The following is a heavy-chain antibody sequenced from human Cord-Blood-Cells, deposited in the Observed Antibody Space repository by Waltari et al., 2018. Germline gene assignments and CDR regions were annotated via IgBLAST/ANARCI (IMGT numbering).Heavy chain of an antibody. CDR2: ISAYNGNT. CDR3: AREYYDYIWGHDDAFDI. Sequence: QVQLVQSGAEVKKPGASVKVSCKASGYTFTSYGISWVRQAPGQGLEWMGWISAYNGNTNSAQKLQGRVTMTTDTSTSTAYMELRSLRSDDTAVYYCAREYYDYIWGHDDAFDIWGQGTMVTVSS. V-gene: IGHV1-18*01. D-gene: IGHD3-16*01. CDR1: GYTFTSYG. J-gene: IGHJ3*02.